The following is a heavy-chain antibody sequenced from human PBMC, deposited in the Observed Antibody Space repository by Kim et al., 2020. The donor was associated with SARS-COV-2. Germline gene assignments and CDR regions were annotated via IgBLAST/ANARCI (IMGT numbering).Heavy chain of an antibody. V-gene: IGHV3-30*04. J-gene: IGHJ4*01. CDR3: ARDRAPWYYDSSGYFDY. Sequence: GGSLRLSCAASGFTFSSYAMHWVRQAPGKGLEWVAVISYDGSNKYYADSVKGRFTISRDNSKNTLYLQMNSLRAEDTAVYYCARDRAPWYYDSSGYFDY. D-gene: IGHD3-22*01. CDR2: ISYDGSNK. CDR1: GFTFSSYA.